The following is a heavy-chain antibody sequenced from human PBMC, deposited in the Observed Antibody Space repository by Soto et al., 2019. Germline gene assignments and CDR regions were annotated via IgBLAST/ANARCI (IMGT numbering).Heavy chain of an antibody. V-gene: IGHV4-31*03. D-gene: IGHD3-22*01. CDR2: IYYSGST. Sequence: PSETLSLTCTVSGGSISSGGYYWSWIRQHPGKGLEWIGYIYYSGSTYYNPSLKSRVTISVDTSKNQFSLKLSSVTVADTAVYYCASLDYYDSSGYYNYWGQGTLVTVSS. J-gene: IGHJ4*02. CDR1: GGSISSGGYY. CDR3: ASLDYYDSSGYYNY.